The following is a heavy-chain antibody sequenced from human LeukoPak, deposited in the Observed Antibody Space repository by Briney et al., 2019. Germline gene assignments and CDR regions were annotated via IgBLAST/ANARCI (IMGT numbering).Heavy chain of an antibody. D-gene: IGHD3-10*01. CDR3: ARARAFGELFIQYY. V-gene: IGHV1-2*02. CDR2: INPNSGGT. CDR1: GYTFTGYY. Sequence: ASVKVSCKASGYTFTGYYMHWARQAPGQGLEWMGWINPNSGGTNYAQKFQGRVTMTRDTSISTAYMELSRLRSDDTAVYYCARARAFGELFIQYYWGQGTLVTVSS. J-gene: IGHJ4*02.